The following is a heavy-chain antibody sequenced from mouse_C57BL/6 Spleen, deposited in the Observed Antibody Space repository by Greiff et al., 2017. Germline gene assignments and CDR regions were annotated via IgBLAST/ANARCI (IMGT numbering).Heavy chain of an antibody. J-gene: IGHJ2*01. CDR1: GYTFTDYN. V-gene: IGHV1-22*01. CDR3: ARHHYYGSSLYY. D-gene: IGHD1-1*01. CDR2: INPNNGGT. Sequence: DVQLQESGPELVKPGASVKMSCKASGYTFTDYNMHWVKQSHGKSLEWIGYINPNNGGTSYNQKFKGKATLTVNKSSSTAYMELRSLTSEDSAVYYCARHHYYGSSLYYWGQGTTLTVSS.